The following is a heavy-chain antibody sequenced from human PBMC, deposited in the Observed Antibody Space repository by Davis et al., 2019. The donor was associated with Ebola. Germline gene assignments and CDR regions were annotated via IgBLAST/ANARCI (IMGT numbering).Heavy chain of an antibody. D-gene: IGHD2-2*01. CDR3: TSHGVPAAIGDYYYYYYMDV. CDR1: GFTFSNAW. V-gene: IGHV3-15*01. J-gene: IGHJ6*03. Sequence: GESLKISCAASGFTFSNAWMSWVRQAPGKGLEWVGRIKSKTDGGTTDYAAPVKGRFTISRDDSKNTLYLQMNSLKTEDTAVYYCTSHGVPAAIGDYYYYYYMDVWGKGTTVTVSS. CDR2: IKSKTDGGTT.